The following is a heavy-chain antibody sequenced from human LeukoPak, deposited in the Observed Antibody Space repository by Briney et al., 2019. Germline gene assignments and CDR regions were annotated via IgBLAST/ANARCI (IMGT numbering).Heavy chain of an antibody. V-gene: IGHV3-48*04. D-gene: IGHD3-10*01. CDR2: ISTTGDTM. J-gene: IGHJ4*02. CDR3: ARDPDKKWFGGVPFYFDY. Sequence: GGSLRLSCAASGFTFSDYTMNWVRQAPGKGLEWLSYISTTGDTMYYADSVKGRFTISRDNAKNSLFLQMNSLRAEDTAVYYCARDPDKKWFGGVPFYFDYWGQGTLATVSS. CDR1: GFTFSDYT.